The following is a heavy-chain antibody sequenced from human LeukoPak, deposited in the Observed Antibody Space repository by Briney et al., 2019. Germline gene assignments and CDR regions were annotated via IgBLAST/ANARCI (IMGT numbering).Heavy chain of an antibody. V-gene: IGHV1-18*01. CDR2: ISAYNGNT. J-gene: IGHJ4*02. CDR3: ARDNHYYDSSGYYSFDY. CDR1: GYTFTSYG. Sequence: ASVKVSCKASGYTFTSYGISWVRQAPGQGLEWMGWISAYNGNTNYAQKLQGRVTMTTDTSTSTAYMELRSLRSDDTAVYYCARDNHYYDSSGYYSFDYWGQGTLVTVSS. D-gene: IGHD3-22*01.